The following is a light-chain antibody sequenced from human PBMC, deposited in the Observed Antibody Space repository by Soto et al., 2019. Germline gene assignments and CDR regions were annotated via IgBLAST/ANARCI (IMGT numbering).Light chain of an antibody. CDR3: QQVNSYPLT. CDR1: QGLSSY. CDR2: AAS. Sequence: IQLTQSPSSLSASVGDRGTITCRASQGLSSYLAWYQQKPGKAPKLLIYAASTLQSGVPSRFSGSGSEPDCTLTIGSLQAEDFATYYCQQVNSYPLTFGGGTKVEI. J-gene: IGKJ4*01. V-gene: IGKV1-9*01.